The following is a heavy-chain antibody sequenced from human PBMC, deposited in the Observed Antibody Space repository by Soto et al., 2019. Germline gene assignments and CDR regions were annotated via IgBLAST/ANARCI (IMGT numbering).Heavy chain of an antibody. CDR3: ARGPITQTSFIDH. CDR2: ISYDGGNQ. Sequence: GGSLRLSCEASGFTFSSYPMHWGRQAPGKGLEWVTVISYDGGNQYYADSVKGRFTISRDNSKDTLYLQMHSLRSDDTAVYFCARGPITQTSFIDHWGQGTLVTVSS. D-gene: IGHD1-20*01. V-gene: IGHV3-30-3*01. CDR1: GFTFSSYP. J-gene: IGHJ4*02.